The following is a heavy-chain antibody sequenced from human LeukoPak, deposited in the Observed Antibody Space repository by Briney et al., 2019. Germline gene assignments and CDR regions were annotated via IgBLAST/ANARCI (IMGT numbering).Heavy chain of an antibody. CDR2: MKPNSGST. Sequence: ASVKVSSKASRYTFTSYDINWVRHAPRQGLEWMGWMKPNSGSTGYAQKFQGRVTITRNTSISTAYMELSGLRSEDTAVYYCARGRSTGYPYYFEYWGQGTLVTVSS. J-gene: IGHJ4*02. D-gene: IGHD5-12*01. CDR1: RYTFTSYD. V-gene: IGHV1-8*03. CDR3: ARGRSTGYPYYFEY.